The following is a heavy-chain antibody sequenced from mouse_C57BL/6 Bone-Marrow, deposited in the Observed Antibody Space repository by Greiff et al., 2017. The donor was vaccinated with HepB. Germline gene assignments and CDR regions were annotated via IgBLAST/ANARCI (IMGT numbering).Heavy chain of an antibody. V-gene: IGHV5-12*01. CDR1: GFTFTDYY. CDR2: ISNGGGST. CDR3: ARKSSWYFDV. J-gene: IGHJ1*03. Sequence: VKVEESGGALLPPRVSLKLSCAASGFTFTDYYMYWVRQTPEKRLEWVAYISNGGGSTYYPDTVKGRFTLSRDNAKNTLNLQMSRLKSEDTAMYYCARKSSWYFDVWGTGTTVTVSS. D-gene: IGHD1-1*01.